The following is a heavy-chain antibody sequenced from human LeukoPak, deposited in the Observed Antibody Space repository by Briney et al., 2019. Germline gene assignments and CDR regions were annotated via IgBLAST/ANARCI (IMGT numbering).Heavy chain of an antibody. Sequence: SETLSLTCAVYGGSFSGYYWSWIRQPPGKGLEWIGEINHSGSTNYNPSLKSRVTISVDTSKNQFSLKLSSVTAADTAVYYCARARGLYYYDSSGYGAFDIWGQGTMVTVSS. V-gene: IGHV4-34*01. D-gene: IGHD3-22*01. J-gene: IGHJ3*02. CDR2: INHSGST. CDR1: GGSFSGYY. CDR3: ARARGLYYYDSSGYGAFDI.